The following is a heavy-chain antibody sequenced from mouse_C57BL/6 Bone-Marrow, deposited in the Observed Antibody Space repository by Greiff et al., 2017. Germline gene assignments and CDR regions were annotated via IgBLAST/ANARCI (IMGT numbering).Heavy chain of an antibody. J-gene: IGHJ4*01. V-gene: IGHV5-6*01. Sequence: EVQLVESGGDLVKPGGSLKLSCAASGFTFSSYGMSWVRQTPDKRLEWVATISSGGSYTYYPDSVKGRFTISRDNAKNTLYLQMSSLKSEYTAMYYCASQGAMDYWGQGTSVTVSS. CDR2: ISSGGSYT. CDR3: ASQGAMDY. CDR1: GFTFSSYG.